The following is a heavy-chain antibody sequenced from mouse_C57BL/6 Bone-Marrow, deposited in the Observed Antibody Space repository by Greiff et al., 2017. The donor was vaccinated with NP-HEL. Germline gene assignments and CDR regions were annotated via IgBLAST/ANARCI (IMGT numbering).Heavy chain of an antibody. J-gene: IGHJ3*01. CDR1: GYTFTSYW. Sequence: VQLQQSGAELAKPGASVKLSCKASGYTFTSYWMHWVKQRPGQGLEWIGYINPSSGYTKYNQKFKDKATLTADKSSRTAYRQLSSLTYEDSAVYYCARGTVVADWGQGTLVTVSA. V-gene: IGHV1-7*01. D-gene: IGHD1-1*01. CDR3: ARGTVVAD. CDR2: INPSSGYT.